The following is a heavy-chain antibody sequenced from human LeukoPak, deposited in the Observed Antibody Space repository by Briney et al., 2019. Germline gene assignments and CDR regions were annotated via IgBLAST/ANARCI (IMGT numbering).Heavy chain of an antibody. D-gene: IGHD6-6*01. CDR2: INTNSGVT. Sequence: GASVKVSCEASGLTFTGVNFIHWVRQAPGQGPEWMGWINTNSGVTDYARKFQGRVTMTRDTSISTAYMELYRLTSDDMAMYYCTRDRLSIWFDPWGQGTLVTVSS. J-gene: IGHJ5*02. CDR3: TRDRLSIWFDP. CDR1: GLTFTGVNF. V-gene: IGHV1-2*02.